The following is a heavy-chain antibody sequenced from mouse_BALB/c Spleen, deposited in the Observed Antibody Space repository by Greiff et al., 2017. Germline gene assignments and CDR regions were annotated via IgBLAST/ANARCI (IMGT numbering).Heavy chain of an antibody. Sequence: EVKLVESGGGLVKPGGSLKLSCAASGFTFSSYAMSWVRQTPEKRLEWVATISSGGSYTYYPDSVKGRFTISRDNAKNTLYLQMSSLRSEDTAMYYCARRSGSYWYFDIWGAGTTVTVSS. CDR1: GFTFSSYA. D-gene: IGHD1-1*01. CDR3: ARRSGSYWYFDI. J-gene: IGHJ1*01. CDR2: ISSGGSYT. V-gene: IGHV5-9-3*01.